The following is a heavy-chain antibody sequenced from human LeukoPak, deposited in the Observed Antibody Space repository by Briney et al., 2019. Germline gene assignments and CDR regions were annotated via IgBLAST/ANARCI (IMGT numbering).Heavy chain of an antibody. CDR2: IYSAGIT. J-gene: IGHJ5*01. V-gene: IGHV3-53*05. CDR3: ARSDCSGGTCPNWFDS. CDR1: GFTVSSNY. D-gene: IGHD2-15*01. Sequence: PGGSLRLSCAASGFTVSSNYMTWVRQAPGKGLEWVSVIYSAGITYYADSVKGRFTISRDNSKNTLFLQMNSLRIEDTAVYYCARSDCSGGTCPNWFDSWGQGTLVTVSS.